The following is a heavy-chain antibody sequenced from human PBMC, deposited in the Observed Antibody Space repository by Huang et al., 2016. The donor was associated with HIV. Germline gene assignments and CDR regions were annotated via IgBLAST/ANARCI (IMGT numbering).Heavy chain of an antibody. CDR2: ISETGSVI. J-gene: IGHJ4*02. CDR1: GFSFSGCN. V-gene: IGHV3-48*01. CDR3: ARGYSSSWLYN. D-gene: IGHD6-13*01. Sequence: EEQLVESGGGLVQPGGSLRLSCAASGFSFSGCNMNWVRQAPGKGLEWLSYISETGSVITYADSVKGRFTVARDNAKNSLDLQMDSLRAEDTAVYYCARGYSSSWLYNWGQGTLVTVSS.